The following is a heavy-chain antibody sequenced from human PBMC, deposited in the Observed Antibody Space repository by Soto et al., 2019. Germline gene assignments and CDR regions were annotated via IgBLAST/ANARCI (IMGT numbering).Heavy chain of an antibody. CDR3: ANGPPELLLPPYYFDY. J-gene: IGHJ4*02. CDR1: GFTFSSYG. CDR2: ISYDGSNK. V-gene: IGHV3-30*18. Sequence: GGSLRLSCAASGFTFSSYGMHWVRQAPGKGLEWVAVISYDGSNKYYADSVKGRFTISRDNSKNTLYLQMNSLRAEDTAVYYCANGPPELLLPPYYFDYWGQGTLVTVSS. D-gene: IGHD1-26*01.